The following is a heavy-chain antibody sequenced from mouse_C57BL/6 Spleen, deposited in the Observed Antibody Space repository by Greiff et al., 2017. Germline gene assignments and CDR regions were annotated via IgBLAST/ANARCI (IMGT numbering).Heavy chain of an antibody. J-gene: IGHJ2*01. Sequence: QVQLQQPGAELVKPGASVKMSCKASGYTFTSYWITWVQQGPGQGLEWIGDIYPGSGSTNYNEKFKSKATLTVDTSSSTAYMQLSSLTSEDSAVYYCARSSNRYFDGQGKGTTLTVSS. CDR2: IYPGSGST. CDR1: GYTFTSYW. CDR3: ARSSNRYFDG. V-gene: IGHV1-55*01. D-gene: IGHD2-5*01.